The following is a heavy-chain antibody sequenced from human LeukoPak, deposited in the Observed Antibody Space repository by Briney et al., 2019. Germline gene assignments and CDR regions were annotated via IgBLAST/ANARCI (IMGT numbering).Heavy chain of an antibody. J-gene: IGHJ3*02. D-gene: IGHD3-16*02. CDR1: GFTFGDYA. CDR3: IRDYNYLWGSYRPEAFDI. V-gene: IGHV3-49*04. CDR2: IRSKGYGGTT. Sequence: GGSLRLSCTASGFTFGDYAMSWVRQAPGKGLEWVGFIRSKGYGGTTEYAASVKGRFTISRDDSKSIAYLQMNSLKTEDTAVYYCIRDYNYLWGSYRPEAFDIWGQGTMVTVSS.